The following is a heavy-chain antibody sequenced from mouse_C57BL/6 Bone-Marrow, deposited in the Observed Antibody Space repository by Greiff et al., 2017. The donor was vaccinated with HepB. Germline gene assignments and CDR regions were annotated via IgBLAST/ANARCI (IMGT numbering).Heavy chain of an antibody. V-gene: IGHV1-52*01. D-gene: IGHD2-4*01. CDR3: ARSFYYDFTLYWYFDV. Sequence: VQLQQPGAELVRPGSSVKLSCKASGYTFTSYWMHWVKQRPIQGLEWIGNIDPSDSETHYNQKFKDKATLTVDKSSSTAYMQLSSLTSEDSAVYYCARSFYYDFTLYWYFDVWGTGTTVTVSS. CDR2: IDPSDSET. J-gene: IGHJ1*03. CDR1: GYTFTSYW.